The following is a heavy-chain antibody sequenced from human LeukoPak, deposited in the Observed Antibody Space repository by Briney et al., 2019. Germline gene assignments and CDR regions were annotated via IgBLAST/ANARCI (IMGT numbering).Heavy chain of an antibody. D-gene: IGHD5-18*01. V-gene: IGHV3-48*03. CDR1: GFTFSSYA. J-gene: IGHJ4*02. CDR3: TRRYRGTLDH. Sequence: GGSLRLSCSASGFTFSSYAMHWVRQAPQKGLDWVSYISISGDTIYYADSVKGRFTISRDDAKNSLYLQMHSLRAEDTAVYYCTRRYRGTLDHWGQGTLVTVSS. CDR2: ISISGDTI.